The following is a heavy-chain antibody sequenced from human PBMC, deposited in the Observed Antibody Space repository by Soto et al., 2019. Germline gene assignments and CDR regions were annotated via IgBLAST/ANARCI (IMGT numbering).Heavy chain of an antibody. CDR3: ARGWNEFFGY. J-gene: IGHJ4*02. CDR1: GYTFTSYY. V-gene: IGHV1-8*01. CDR2: MNPNSGNT. D-gene: IGHD1-1*01. Sequence: GASLKVSCRPSGYTFTSYYINYLRQATGQGLEWMGWMNPNSGNTGYAQKFQGRVTMTRNTSISTAYMELSSLRSEDTAVYYCARGWNEFFGYWGQGTLVTVSS.